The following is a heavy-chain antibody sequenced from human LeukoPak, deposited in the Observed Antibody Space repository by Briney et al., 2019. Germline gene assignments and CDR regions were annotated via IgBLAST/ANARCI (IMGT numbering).Heavy chain of an antibody. V-gene: IGHV4-61*01. CDR3: ARDPGATSPNCHIDC. CDR1: GGSVRSNSHY. Sequence: SETLALTCSVSGGSVRSNSHYWNWIRRPPGKGLEWIGCIHYSGSTDYNPAFKSRVTMSVDTSKNQFSLKVTSMTAADTAVYFCARDPGATSPNCHIDCWGQGTLVTVSS. D-gene: IGHD2-15*01. CDR2: IHYSGST. J-gene: IGHJ4*02.